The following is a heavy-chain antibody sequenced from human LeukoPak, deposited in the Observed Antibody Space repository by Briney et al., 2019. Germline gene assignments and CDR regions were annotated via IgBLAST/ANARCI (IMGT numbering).Heavy chain of an antibody. V-gene: IGHV4-59*01. CDR1: AGSISSYY. Sequence: SETLSLTCTVSAGSISSYYWSWIRQPPGKGLEWIGYIYYSGSTNYNPSLKSRVTISVDTSKNQFSLKLSSVTAADTAVYYCARYGGGGGYFDYWGQGTLVTVSS. CDR3: ARYGGGGGYFDY. D-gene: IGHD2-21*01. CDR2: IYYSGST. J-gene: IGHJ4*02.